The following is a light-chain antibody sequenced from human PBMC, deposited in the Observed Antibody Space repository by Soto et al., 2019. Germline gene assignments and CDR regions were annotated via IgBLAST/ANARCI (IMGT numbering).Light chain of an antibody. CDR2: EVN. CDR3: SSFAGGNNLV. V-gene: IGLV2-8*01. Sequence: QSALTQPPSESGSPGQSVTISCTGTSSDVGGYNYVSWHQQHPGKAPKLMIYEVNKRPSGVPDRFSGSKSGNTASLTVSGLQAEDEADYYCSSFAGGNNLVFGGGTKLTVL. CDR1: SSDVGGYNY. J-gene: IGLJ3*02.